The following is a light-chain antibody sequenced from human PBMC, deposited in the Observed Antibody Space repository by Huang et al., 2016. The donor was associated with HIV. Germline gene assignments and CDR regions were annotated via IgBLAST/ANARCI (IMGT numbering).Light chain of an antibody. Sequence: EIVMTQSPATLSVSPGERATLSCRASQSVSRNLDLHQQKPGQAPMLLIYGTSTRATGIPAMFSGSGSGTEFTLTISSLQSEDFAVYYCQQYNNWPYTFGQGTKLEIK. J-gene: IGKJ2*01. CDR2: GTS. CDR1: QSVSRN. V-gene: IGKV3-15*01. CDR3: QQYNNWPYT.